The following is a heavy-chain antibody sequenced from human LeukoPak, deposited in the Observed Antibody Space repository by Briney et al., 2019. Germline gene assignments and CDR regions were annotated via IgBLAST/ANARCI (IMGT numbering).Heavy chain of an antibody. J-gene: IGHJ4*02. D-gene: IGHD1-26*01. Sequence: GASLKISCKGSGYSFTSYWIGWVRQMPGKGLEWMGIIYPGDSDTRYRPSFQRQVTISADKSISTAYLQCSSLKASDTAMYYCARQWGIVGATTTDYWGQGTLVTVSS. CDR1: GYSFTSYW. V-gene: IGHV5-51*01. CDR2: IYPGDSDT. CDR3: ARQWGIVGATTTDY.